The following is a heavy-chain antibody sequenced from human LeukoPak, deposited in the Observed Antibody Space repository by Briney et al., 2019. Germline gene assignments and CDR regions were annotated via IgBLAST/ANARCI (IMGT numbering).Heavy chain of an antibody. J-gene: IGHJ4*02. CDR3: AREGQQLVS. D-gene: IGHD6-13*01. CDR1: GGSISNYY. CDR2: IYYSGST. V-gene: IGHV4-59*06. Sequence: PSETLSLTCTVSGGSISNYYWSWIRQHPGKGLEWIGYIYYSGSTYYNPSLKSRVTISVDTSKNQFSLKLSSVTAADTAVYYCAREGQQLVSWGQGTLVTVSS.